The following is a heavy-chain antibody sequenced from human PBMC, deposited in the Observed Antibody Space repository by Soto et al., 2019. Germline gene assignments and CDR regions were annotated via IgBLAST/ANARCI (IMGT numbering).Heavy chain of an antibody. Sequence: QVQLQESGPGLVKPSETLSLTCTVSGGSISPYYWNWIRQPPGKGLEWIGYIFHTGSTSFHPSLKSRVTISVDTSKNQFSLKLSSVTAADTAVYYCARDRADRRSWYWFDPWGQGTLVTVSS. V-gene: IGHV4-59*01. D-gene: IGHD6-13*01. CDR1: GGSISPYY. CDR3: ARDRADRRSWYWFDP. CDR2: IFHTGST. J-gene: IGHJ5*02.